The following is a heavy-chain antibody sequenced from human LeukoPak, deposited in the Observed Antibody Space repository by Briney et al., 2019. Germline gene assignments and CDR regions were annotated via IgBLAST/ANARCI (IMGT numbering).Heavy chain of an antibody. V-gene: IGHV3-30-3*01. CDR3: AKEGSSSWYDYYYYMDV. CDR1: GFTFSSYA. Sequence: PGGSLRLSCAASGFTFSSYAMHWVRQAPGKGLEWVAVISYDGSNKYYADSVKGRFTISRDNSKNTLYLQMNSLRAEDTAVYYCAKEGSSSWYDYYYYMDVWGKGTTVTVSS. J-gene: IGHJ6*03. CDR2: ISYDGSNK. D-gene: IGHD6-13*01.